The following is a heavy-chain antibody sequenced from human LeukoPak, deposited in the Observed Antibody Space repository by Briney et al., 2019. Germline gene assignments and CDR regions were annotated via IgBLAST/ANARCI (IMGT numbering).Heavy chain of an antibody. CDR2: INGRGSTI. V-gene: IGHV3-48*02. CDR1: GFTFSTYD. CDR3: ARDPGLDY. J-gene: IGHJ4*02. Sequence: GGSLRLSCAASGFTFSTYDMNWVRQAPGKGLEWVSYINGRGSTIYYADSVKGRFTISRDNAKNSLYLQMNSLRDEDTAVYYCARDPGLDYWGQGTLVTDSS.